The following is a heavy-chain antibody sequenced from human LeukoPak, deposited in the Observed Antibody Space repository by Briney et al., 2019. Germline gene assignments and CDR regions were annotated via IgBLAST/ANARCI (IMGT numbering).Heavy chain of an antibody. CDR2: INHSGST. D-gene: IGHD6-19*01. CDR1: GGSYSGYY. J-gene: IGHJ4*02. V-gene: IGHV4-34*01. Sequence: PSETLSLTCAVYGGSYSGYYWSWIRQPPGKGLEWIGEINHSGSTNYNPSLKSRVTISVDTSKNQFSLKLSSVTAADTAVYYCARRAGYSSGWLSYWGQGTLVTVSS. CDR3: ARRAGYSSGWLSY.